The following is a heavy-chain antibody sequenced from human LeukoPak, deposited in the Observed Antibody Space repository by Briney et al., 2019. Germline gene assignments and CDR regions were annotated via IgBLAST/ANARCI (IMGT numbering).Heavy chain of an antibody. D-gene: IGHD2-15*01. CDR1: GFTFHDYA. CDR2: IKQDGSEK. Sequence: GGSLRLSCAASGFTFHDYAMHWVRHAPGKGLGWVANIKQDGSEKYYVDSVKGRFTISRDNAKNSLYLQMNSLRAEDTAVYYCARVKRYCSGGSCYSGRFDPWGQGTLVTVSS. CDR3: ARVKRYCSGGSCYSGRFDP. V-gene: IGHV3-7*01. J-gene: IGHJ5*02.